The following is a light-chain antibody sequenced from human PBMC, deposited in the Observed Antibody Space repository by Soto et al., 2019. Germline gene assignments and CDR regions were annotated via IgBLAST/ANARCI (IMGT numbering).Light chain of an antibody. CDR1: TNDVGGYSY. J-gene: IGLJ1*01. V-gene: IGLV2-14*01. CDR2: DVS. CDR3: SSYTSTYTQV. Sequence: QSALTQPASVSGSPGQSITISCTGTTNDVGGYSYVSWYQQHPGKAPKLMIFDVSNRPSGVSYRFSGSKSGNTASLTISGLQAEDEADYYCSSYTSTYTQVFGTGTKVTVL.